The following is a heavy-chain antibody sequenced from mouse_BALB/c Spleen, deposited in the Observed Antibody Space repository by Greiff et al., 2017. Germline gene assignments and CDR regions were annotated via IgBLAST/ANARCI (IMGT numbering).Heavy chain of an antibody. CDR2: ISSGSSTI. Sequence: EVQLVESGGGLVQPGGSRKLSCAASGFTFSSFGMHWVRQAPEKGLEWVAYISSGSSTIYYADTVKGRFTISRDNPKNTLFLQMTSLRSEDTAMYYCAALIYYGNYWYFDVWGAGTTVTVSS. CDR1: GFTFSSFG. CDR3: AALIYYGNYWYFDV. D-gene: IGHD2-1*01. V-gene: IGHV5-17*02. J-gene: IGHJ1*01.